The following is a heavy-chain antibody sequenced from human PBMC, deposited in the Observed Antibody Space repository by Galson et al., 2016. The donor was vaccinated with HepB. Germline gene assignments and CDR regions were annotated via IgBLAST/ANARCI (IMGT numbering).Heavy chain of an antibody. CDR1: GFTFSSYA. Sequence: SLRLSCAASGFTFSSYAMSWVRQAPGKGLEWVSVISGSGGTTYYADSVKGRFTISRDNSKNTLYLQMNSLRVEDTAVYYCAKDVGPPYYYYYMDVWGKGTTVTVSS. J-gene: IGHJ6*03. CDR2: ISGSGGTT. CDR3: AKDVGPPYYYYYMDV. V-gene: IGHV3-23*01.